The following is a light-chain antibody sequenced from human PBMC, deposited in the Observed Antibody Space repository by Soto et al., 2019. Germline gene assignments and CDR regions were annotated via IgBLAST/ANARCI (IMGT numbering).Light chain of an antibody. CDR1: QSVSSY. Sequence: EIVLTQSPATLSVSLGERVTLSCRASQSVSSYLDLYQQKPAQDPRLLISDASTRATAIPYRFSCSGSGTDTTLTITSIQTTDLAVYYCLHYSTGPPLYTFGQGTKLEIK. CDR3: LHYSTGPPLYT. J-gene: IGKJ2*01. V-gene: IGKV3-15*01. CDR2: DAS.